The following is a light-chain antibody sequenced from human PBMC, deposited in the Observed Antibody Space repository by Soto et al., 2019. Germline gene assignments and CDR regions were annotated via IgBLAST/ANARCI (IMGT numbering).Light chain of an antibody. CDR2: DAS. Sequence: DIQMTQSPSSLSASVGDRVTITCQASQDIQNYINWYQHTPGKAPKLLNFDASNLQPGVASRFSGRASGTDFFLTISSLHPEDFATYFCQQHHDFPYTFGQGTKLDIK. J-gene: IGKJ2*01. CDR1: QDIQNY. CDR3: QQHHDFPYT. V-gene: IGKV1-33*01.